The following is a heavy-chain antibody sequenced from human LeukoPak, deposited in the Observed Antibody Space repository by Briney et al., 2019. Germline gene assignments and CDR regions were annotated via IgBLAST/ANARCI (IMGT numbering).Heavy chain of an antibody. J-gene: IGHJ4*02. CDR1: GFTFSSYA. V-gene: IGHV3-23*01. Sequence: GGSLRLSCAASGFTFSSYAMSWVRQAPGKGLEWVSAISGSGGSTYYADSVKGRFTISRDNSKNTLYLQMNSLRAEDTAVYYCAKGSETYYYGSGSYDYWGQGTLVTVSS. D-gene: IGHD3-10*01. CDR3: AKGSETYYYGSGSYDY. CDR2: ISGSGGST.